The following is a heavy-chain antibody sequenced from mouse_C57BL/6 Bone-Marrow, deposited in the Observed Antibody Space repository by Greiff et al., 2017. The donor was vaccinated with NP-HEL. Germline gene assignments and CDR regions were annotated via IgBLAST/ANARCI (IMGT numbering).Heavy chain of an antibody. CDR2: IYPRSGNT. CDR3: ARLGDAVNFDY. Sequence: QVQLKESGAELARPGASVKLSCKASGYTFTSYGISWVKQRTGQGLEWIGVIYPRSGNTYYNEKFKGKATLTADKSSSTAYMELRSLTSEDSAVYFCARLGDAVNFDYWGQGTTLTVSS. V-gene: IGHV1-81*01. CDR1: GYTFTSYG. J-gene: IGHJ2*01. D-gene: IGHD2-2*01.